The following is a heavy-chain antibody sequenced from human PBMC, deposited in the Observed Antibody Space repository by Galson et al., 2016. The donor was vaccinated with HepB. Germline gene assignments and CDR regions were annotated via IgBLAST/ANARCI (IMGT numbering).Heavy chain of an antibody. V-gene: IGHV3-33*01. D-gene: IGHD2-2*02. CDR1: GFTLTHYG. J-gene: IGHJ4*02. CDR2: IWYDGSYK. Sequence: SLRLSCATSGFTLTHYGMLWVRQAPGKGLEWVAVIWYDGSYKYYADSVEGRFTISRDISENTVYLQMNSLRGEDTALYYCAREIPHMVHGGLDYWGQGTLVTVSS. CDR3: AREIPHMVHGGLDY.